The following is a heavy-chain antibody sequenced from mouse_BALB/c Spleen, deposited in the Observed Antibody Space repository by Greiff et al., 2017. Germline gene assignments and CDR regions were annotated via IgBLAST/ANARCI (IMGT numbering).Heavy chain of an antibody. CDR1: GFTFSSYG. D-gene: IGHD2-4*01. Sequence: EVKVVESGGDLVKPGGSLKLSCAASGFTFSSYGMSWVRQTPDKRLEWVATISSGGSYTYYPDSVKGRFTISRDNAKNTLYLQMSSLKSEDTAMYYGARGAYDYDYAMDYWGQGTSVTVSS. J-gene: IGHJ4*01. V-gene: IGHV5-6*01. CDR3: ARGAYDYDYAMDY. CDR2: ISSGGSYT.